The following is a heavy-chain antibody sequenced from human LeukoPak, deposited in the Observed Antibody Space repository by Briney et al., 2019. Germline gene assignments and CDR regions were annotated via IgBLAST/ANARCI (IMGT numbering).Heavy chain of an antibody. D-gene: IGHD3-22*01. CDR2: ISPSGGST. CDR1: GYTFTSYY. CDR3: AGSGIGYYSYYFDY. Sequence: ASVKVSCKASGYTFTSYYMHWVRQAPGQGLEWMGIISPSGGSTSYAQKFQGRVTMTRDTSTSAVYMELSSLRSEDTAVYYCAGSGIGYYSYYFDYWGQGTLVTVSS. J-gene: IGHJ4*02. V-gene: IGHV1-46*01.